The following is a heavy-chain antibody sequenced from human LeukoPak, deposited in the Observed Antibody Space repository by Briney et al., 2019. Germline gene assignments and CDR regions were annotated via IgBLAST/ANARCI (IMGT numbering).Heavy chain of an antibody. CDR3: ARAPRNSSTMLDY. D-gene: IGHD6-13*01. CDR1: GYTFTGYH. CDR2: INPDGGST. V-gene: IGHV1-46*01. Sequence: GASVTVSCTASGYTFTGYHMHWVRQAPGQGLEWMGLINPDGGSTAYAHRFQGRVTMTRDTSTSTVYMDFSSLRSEDTALYYCARAPRNSSTMLDYWGQGTLVTVSS. J-gene: IGHJ4*02.